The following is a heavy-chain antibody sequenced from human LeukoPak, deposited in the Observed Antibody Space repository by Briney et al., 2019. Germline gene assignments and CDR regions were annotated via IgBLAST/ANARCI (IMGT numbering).Heavy chain of an antibody. D-gene: IGHD2-8*01. CDR1: GFTFSNCA. CDR3: ARAKRGLTDY. CDR2: ISYDGKNK. V-gene: IGHV3-30*04. Sequence: GGSLRLSCAASGFTFSNCAIHWVRQAPGKGLEWVAVISYDGKNKFYADSVTGRFTISRDNSKNTLFLQMSSLRAEDTAVYYCARAKRGLTDYWGQGTLVTVSS. J-gene: IGHJ4*02.